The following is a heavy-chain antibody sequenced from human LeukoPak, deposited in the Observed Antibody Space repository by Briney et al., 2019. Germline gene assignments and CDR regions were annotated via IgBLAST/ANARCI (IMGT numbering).Heavy chain of an antibody. D-gene: IGHD3-10*01. J-gene: IGHJ5*02. Sequence: SVKVSCKASGGTFSSYAISWVRQAPGQGLEWMGGIIPILGTANYAQKFQGRVTITADESTSTAYMELSSLRSEDTAVYYCATILGTSYYGSGSYYHWGQGTLVTVPS. CDR2: IIPILGTA. CDR3: ATILGTSYYGSGSYYH. V-gene: IGHV1-69*13. CDR1: GGTFSSYA.